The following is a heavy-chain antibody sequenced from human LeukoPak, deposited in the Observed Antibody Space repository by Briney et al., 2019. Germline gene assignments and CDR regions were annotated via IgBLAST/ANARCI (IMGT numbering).Heavy chain of an antibody. D-gene: IGHD6-13*01. Sequence: SETLSLTCSVSGGSIRSSSYYWGWIRQPPGKGLEWIGSMYYSGNTYHNTSLKSRVTIYVDTSKNQFSLKLSSVNAADTAIYYCARHVRSSSITSNFDYWGRGALVTVSS. CDR2: MYYSGNT. CDR1: GGSIRSSSYY. CDR3: ARHVRSSSITSNFDY. V-gene: IGHV4-39*01. J-gene: IGHJ4*02.